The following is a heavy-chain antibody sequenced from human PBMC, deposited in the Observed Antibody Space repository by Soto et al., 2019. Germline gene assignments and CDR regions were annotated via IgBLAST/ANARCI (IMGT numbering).Heavy chain of an antibody. Sequence: QVQLQESGPGLVKPSETLSLTCTVSGGSISSYYWSWIRQPPGKGLEWIGYIYYCGGPNYNPSLKSRVTISVDTSKNQFSLKLSSVTAADTAVYYCARGLGVVPAASFDYWGQGTLVTVSS. CDR3: ARGLGVVPAASFDY. CDR2: IYYCGGP. J-gene: IGHJ4*02. D-gene: IGHD2-2*01. V-gene: IGHV4-59*01. CDR1: GGSISSYY.